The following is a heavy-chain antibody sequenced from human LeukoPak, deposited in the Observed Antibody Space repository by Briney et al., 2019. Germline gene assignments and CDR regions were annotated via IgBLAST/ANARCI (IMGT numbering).Heavy chain of an antibody. CDR1: GFTFSNHY. CDR2: IREERGQE. Sequence: GGSLRLSCAASGFTFSNHYMSWVRQAPGKGLEWVANIREERGQEYYVDSVKGRFTISKNSAKNSLYLQMNTLRVEDTAMYYCASLDTAKQPLANHWGQGTLVTVSS. J-gene: IGHJ5*02. V-gene: IGHV3-7*03. D-gene: IGHD5-18*01. CDR3: ASLDTAKQPLANH.